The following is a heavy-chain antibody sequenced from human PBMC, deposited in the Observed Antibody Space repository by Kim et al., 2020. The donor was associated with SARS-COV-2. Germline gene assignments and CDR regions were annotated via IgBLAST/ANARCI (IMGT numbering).Heavy chain of an antibody. CDR3: ARERNAFDI. Sequence: GSTTYTPPHTSRVTISVDTSKNQFSLKLSSVTAAETAVYYCARERNAFDIWGQGTMVTVSS. V-gene: IGHV4-34*01. J-gene: IGHJ3*02. CDR2: GST.